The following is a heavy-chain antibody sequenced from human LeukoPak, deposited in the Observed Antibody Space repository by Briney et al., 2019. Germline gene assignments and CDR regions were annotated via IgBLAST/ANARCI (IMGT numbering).Heavy chain of an antibody. CDR3: ARSLYYYGSGTDGAFDI. J-gene: IGHJ3*02. Sequence: SETLSLTCTVSGGSISSSSYYWGWIRQPPGKGLEWIGSIYYSGSTYYNPSLKSRVTISVDTSKNQFSLKLSSVTAADTAVYYCARSLYYYGSGTDGAFDIWGRGTMVTVSS. CDR1: GGSISSSSYY. CDR2: IYYSGST. D-gene: IGHD3-10*01. V-gene: IGHV4-39*07.